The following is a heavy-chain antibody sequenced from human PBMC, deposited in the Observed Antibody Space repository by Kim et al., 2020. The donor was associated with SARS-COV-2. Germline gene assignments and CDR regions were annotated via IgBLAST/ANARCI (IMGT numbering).Heavy chain of an antibody. CDR3: ARDIGDYTSFYFKS. D-gene: IGHD4-17*01. CDR1: GFSFSSHW. Sequence: GGSLRLSCEASGFSFSSHWMTWVRQPPGKGLEWVANIKPDESEKYYVDSVKGRFTVSRDNAKNSLYLQMNSLRVEDTAVYFCARDIGDYTSFYFKSWGQGTLITVSS. J-gene: IGHJ4*02. CDR2: IKPDESEK. V-gene: IGHV3-7*03.